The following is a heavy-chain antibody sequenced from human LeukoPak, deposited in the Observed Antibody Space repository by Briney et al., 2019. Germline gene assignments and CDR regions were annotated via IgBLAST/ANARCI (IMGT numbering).Heavy chain of an antibody. J-gene: IGHJ4*02. V-gene: IGHV1-69*02. CDR1: GGTFSSYT. CDR2: IIPILGIA. CDR3: ARSSSYSGFDY. D-gene: IGHD2-15*01. Sequence: SVKVSCKASGGTFSSYTISWVRQAPGQGLEWMGRIIPILGIANYAQKFQGRVTITADESTSTAYMELSSLRSEDTAVYYCARSSSYSGFDYWGQGTLVTVSS.